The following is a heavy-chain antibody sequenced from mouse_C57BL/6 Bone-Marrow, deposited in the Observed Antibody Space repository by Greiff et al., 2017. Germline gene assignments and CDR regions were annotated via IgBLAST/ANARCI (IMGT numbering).Heavy chain of an antibody. D-gene: IGHD2-3*01. CDR1: GYTFTSYW. J-gene: IGHJ4*01. V-gene: IGHV1-7*01. CDR2: INPSSGYT. CDR3: SGRGWLLGVDY. Sequence: QVQLKEPGAELAQPGASVKLSCKASGYTFTSYWMHWVTQRPGQGLEWIGYINPSSGYTKYNQKFKDKATFTADNSSSTAYMQLCSLTYEYSAVYYCSGRGWLLGVDYWGQGTSVTVSS.